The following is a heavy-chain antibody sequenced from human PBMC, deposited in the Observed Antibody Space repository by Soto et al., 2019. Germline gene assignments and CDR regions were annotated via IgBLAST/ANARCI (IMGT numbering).Heavy chain of an antibody. CDR1: GFTFDDYG. CDR3: VRGASLNFDY. Sequence: EVQLVESGGGVLRPGGSLRLSCAASGFTFDDYGMSWARQAPGKGLEWVSGVNCNGGSTGYADSVKGRFTISRDNAKNSLYLQMNSLRAEDTAFYYCVRGASLNFDYWGQGTLVTVSS. D-gene: IGHD1-26*01. V-gene: IGHV3-20*04. J-gene: IGHJ4*02. CDR2: VNCNGGST.